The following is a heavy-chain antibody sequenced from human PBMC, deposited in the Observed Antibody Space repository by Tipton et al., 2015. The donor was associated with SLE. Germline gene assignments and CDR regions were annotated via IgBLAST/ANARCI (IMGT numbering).Heavy chain of an antibody. Sequence: TLSLTCTVSGASISDGAYYWSWIRQHQGKGLEYIGYISHTGSTYSKPSLKSRVVMSLDTSKNQFSLKLSSVTAADTAVYYCAGVSRDAFEIWGQGTMVTVSS. CDR2: ISHTGST. J-gene: IGHJ3*02. V-gene: IGHV4-31*03. CDR3: AGVSRDAFEI. D-gene: IGHD5/OR15-5a*01. CDR1: GASISDGAYY.